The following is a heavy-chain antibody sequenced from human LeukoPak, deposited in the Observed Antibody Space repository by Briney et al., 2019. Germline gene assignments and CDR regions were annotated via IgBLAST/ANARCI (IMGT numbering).Heavy chain of an antibody. J-gene: IGHJ6*04. CDR1: GFAFSNVW. Sequence: PGGSLSLSCAVSGFAFSNVWTHWVRQVPGKGLMWVSCITFDVSSANYADSVRGRFITSRDNAKNTLYLQMDSLRAEDTAVYYCARDGQRPLSAARQYFHNFSMDVWGKGTTVTVS. V-gene: IGHV3-74*01. CDR3: ARDGQRPLSAARQYFHNFSMDV. D-gene: IGHD6-6*01. CDR2: ITFDVSSA.